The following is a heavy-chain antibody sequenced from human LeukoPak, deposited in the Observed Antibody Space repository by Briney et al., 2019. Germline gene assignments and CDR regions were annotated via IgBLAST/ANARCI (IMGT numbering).Heavy chain of an antibody. CDR2: MNPNSGNT. D-gene: IGHD3-9*01. CDR1: GYTFTSYD. J-gene: IGHJ6*03. Sequence: GASVEVSCKASGYTFTSYDINWVRQATGQGLEWMGWMNPNSGNTGYAQKFQGRVTITRNTSISTAYMELSSLRSEDTAVYYCARGGRYFDWLLPYYYYYMDVWGKGTTVTVS. V-gene: IGHV1-8*03. CDR3: ARGGRYFDWLLPYYYYYMDV.